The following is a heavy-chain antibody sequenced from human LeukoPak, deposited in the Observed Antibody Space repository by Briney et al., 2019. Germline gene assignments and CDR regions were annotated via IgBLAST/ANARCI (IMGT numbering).Heavy chain of an antibody. CDR3: AKARIASAGTGAFDV. Sequence: PGGSLRLSCAASGFTVSSYDMTWVRQTPGKGLEWVSAFSATDGSAQYAESVKGRFTTSRDNSKNSLYLQMNSLRDEDTAVYYCAKARIASAGTGAFDVWGQGTMVTVSS. CDR1: GFTVSSYD. V-gene: IGHV3-23*01. CDR2: FSATDGSA. J-gene: IGHJ3*01. D-gene: IGHD6-13*01.